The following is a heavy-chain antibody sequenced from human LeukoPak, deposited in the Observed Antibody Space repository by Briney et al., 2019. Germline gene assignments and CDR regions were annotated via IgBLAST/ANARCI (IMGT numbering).Heavy chain of an antibody. D-gene: IGHD3-10*01. V-gene: IGHV3-21*01. CDR2: ISSSSSYI. J-gene: IGHJ6*03. CDR1: GFTFSSYS. CDR3: ARDSGSGSYPSYYYYYYMDV. Sequence: GGSLRLSCAASGFTFSSYSMNWVRQAPGKGLEWVSSISSSSSYIYYADSVKGRFTISRDNAKNSLYLQMNSLRAEDTAVYYCARDSGSGSYPSYYYYYYMDVWGKGTTVTISS.